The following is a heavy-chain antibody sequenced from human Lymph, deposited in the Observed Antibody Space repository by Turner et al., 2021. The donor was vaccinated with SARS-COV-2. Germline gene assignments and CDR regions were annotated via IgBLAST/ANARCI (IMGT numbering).Heavy chain of an antibody. CDR3: AKGVRGARIVVVIPYFDY. D-gene: IGHD3-22*01. CDR1: GFTFSSYA. V-gene: IGHV3-23*01. Sequence: EVQLLESGGGLVQPGGSLSLSCSASGFTFSSYAMSWVRQAPGKGLEWVSAIRGSGGDTYYADSGKGRFTISRDNSKNTLDLQMNSLRAEDTAVYYCAKGVRGARIVVVIPYFDYWGQGTLVTVSS. CDR2: IRGSGGDT. J-gene: IGHJ4*02.